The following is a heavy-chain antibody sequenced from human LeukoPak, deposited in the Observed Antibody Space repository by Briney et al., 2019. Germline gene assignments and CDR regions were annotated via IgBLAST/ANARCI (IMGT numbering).Heavy chain of an antibody. CDR2: INPNSGGT. V-gene: IGHV1-2*02. CDR1: GYTFTGYY. Sequence: ASVRVSCKASGYTFTGYYMHWVRQAPGQGLEWMGWINPNSGGTNYAQKFQGRVTMTRDTSISTAYMELSRLRSDDTAVYYCATNPFGELYLDYWGQGTLVTVSS. CDR3: ATNPFGELYLDY. J-gene: IGHJ4*02. D-gene: IGHD3-10*01.